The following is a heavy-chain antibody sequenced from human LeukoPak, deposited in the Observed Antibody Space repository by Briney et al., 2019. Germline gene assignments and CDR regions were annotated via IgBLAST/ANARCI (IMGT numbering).Heavy chain of an antibody. J-gene: IGHJ6*03. Sequence: PSETLSLTCTVSGGSISSYYWSWIRQPAGKGLEWIGRIHTSGSTNYNPSLKSRVTMSVDTSKNQFSLKLSPVTAADTAVYYCARENSSGWYRGYYYYMDVWGKGTTVTVSS. CDR3: ARENSSGWYRGYYYYMDV. V-gene: IGHV4-4*07. CDR2: IHTSGST. CDR1: GGSISSYY. D-gene: IGHD6-19*01.